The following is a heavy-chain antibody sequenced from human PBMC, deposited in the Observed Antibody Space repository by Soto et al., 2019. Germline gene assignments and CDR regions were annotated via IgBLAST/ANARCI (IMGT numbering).Heavy chain of an antibody. CDR2: ISDGGTST. CDR3: ARDRIAAHTLFDY. CDR1: GFTFSNYA. V-gene: IGHV3-23*01. D-gene: IGHD6-13*01. J-gene: IGHJ4*02. Sequence: GGSLRLSCAASGFTFSNYALGWVRQAPGEGLDWVSGISDGGTSTYYADSVKCRFTISRDNAKDTLYLQMNSLRAEDTAVYYCARDRIAAHTLFDYWGQGTLVTVSS.